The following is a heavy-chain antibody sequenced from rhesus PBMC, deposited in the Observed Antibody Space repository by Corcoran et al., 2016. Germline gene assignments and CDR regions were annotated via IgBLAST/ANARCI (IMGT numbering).Heavy chain of an antibody. CDR2: INGNSGST. Sequence: QVQLQESGPGLVKPSETLSLTCAVSGGSFSSYWWSWIRQPPGKGLEWIGEINGNSGSTNYNPPLKSRVTISTDTSKNQFSLKLSSVTAAYTAVYYCAREKWNNDAFDFWGQGLRVTVSS. CDR1: GGSFSSYW. D-gene: IGHD1-20*01. CDR3: AREKWNNDAFDF. V-gene: IGHV4-80*01. J-gene: IGHJ3*01.